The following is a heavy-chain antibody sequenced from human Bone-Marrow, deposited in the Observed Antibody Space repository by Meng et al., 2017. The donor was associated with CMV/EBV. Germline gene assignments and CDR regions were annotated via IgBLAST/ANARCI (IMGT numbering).Heavy chain of an antibody. V-gene: IGHV1-2*02. CDR1: GYTFPGYY. CDR3: ATLRGRVGGLDY. Sequence: CTASGYTFPGYYMHWVRQAPGQRLEWMGWINPNSGGTNYAQKFQGRVTMTRDTSISTAYMELSRLRSDDTAVYYCATLRGRVGGLDYWGQGTLVTVSS. CDR2: INPNSGGT. J-gene: IGHJ4*02. D-gene: IGHD3-10*01.